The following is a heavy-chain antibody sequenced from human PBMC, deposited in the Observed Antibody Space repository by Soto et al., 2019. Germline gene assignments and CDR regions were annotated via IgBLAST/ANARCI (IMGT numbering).Heavy chain of an antibody. CDR1: GGSISSYY. V-gene: IGHV4-59*01. CDR2: IYYSGST. Sequence: SETLSLTCTVSGGSISSYYWSWIRQPPGKGLEWIGYIYYSGSTNYNASLKSRVTISVDTSKNQFSLKLSSVTAADTAVYYCARVIAARPNYGMDVWGQGTTVTVSS. D-gene: IGHD6-6*01. J-gene: IGHJ6*02. CDR3: ARVIAARPNYGMDV.